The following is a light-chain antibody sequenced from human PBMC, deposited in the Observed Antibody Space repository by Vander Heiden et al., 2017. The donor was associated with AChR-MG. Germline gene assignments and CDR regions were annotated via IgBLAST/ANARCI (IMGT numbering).Light chain of an antibody. J-gene: IGLJ2*01. CDR1: SSDVGSYNL. CDR2: EVT. CDR3: CSYAAGGIYVV. V-gene: IGLV2-23*02. Sequence: QSALTQPASVSGSPGQSITISCTGTSSDVGSYNLVSWYQHHPNKAPKLIIYEVTKRPSGVSNRFSGSKSGNTASLTISGLQAEDEADYYCCSYAAGGIYVVFGGGTKLTVL.